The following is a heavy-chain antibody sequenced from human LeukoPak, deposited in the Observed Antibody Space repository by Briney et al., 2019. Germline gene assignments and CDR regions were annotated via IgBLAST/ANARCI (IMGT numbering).Heavy chain of an antibody. CDR2: IYYSGST. J-gene: IGHJ1*01. CDR3: ASSWVVAARSQYFQH. D-gene: IGHD2-15*01. CDR1: GGSISSYY. Sequence: SETLSLTCTVSGGSISSYYWSWIRQPPGKGLEWIGYIYYSGSTNYNPSLKSRVTISVDTSKNQFSLKLSSVTAADTAAYYCASSWVVAARSQYFQHWGQGTLVTVSS. V-gene: IGHV4-59*01.